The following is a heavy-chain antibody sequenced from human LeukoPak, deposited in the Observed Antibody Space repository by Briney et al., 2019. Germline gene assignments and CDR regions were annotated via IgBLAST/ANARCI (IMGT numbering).Heavy chain of an antibody. CDR1: GFTFSSYA. D-gene: IGHD2-2*02. V-gene: IGHV3-23*01. CDR2: ISGSGGST. J-gene: IGHJ4*02. Sequence: GGSLRLSCAASGFTFSSYAMSWVRQAPGKGLEWVSAISGSGGSTYYADSVKGRFTISRDNSKNTLYLQMNSLRAEDTAVYYCAKDLVPYQLLYGAFDYWGQGTLVTVSS. CDR3: AKDLVPYQLLYGAFDY.